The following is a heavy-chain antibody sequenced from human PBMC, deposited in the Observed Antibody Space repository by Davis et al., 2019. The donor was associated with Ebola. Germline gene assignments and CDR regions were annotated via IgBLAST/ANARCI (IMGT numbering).Heavy chain of an antibody. J-gene: IGHJ4*02. Sequence: PGGSLRLSCATSGFTFSNYWMNWVRPDPGKGLVWVSHIKPDGSDIKYADSVEGRFTISRDNAKNTLYLQMNSLRAEDSAVYYCVRDGSGTLPYDYWGQGALVTVSS. D-gene: IGHD3-10*01. CDR1: GFTFSNYW. V-gene: IGHV3-74*01. CDR2: IKPDGSDI. CDR3: VRDGSGTLPYDY.